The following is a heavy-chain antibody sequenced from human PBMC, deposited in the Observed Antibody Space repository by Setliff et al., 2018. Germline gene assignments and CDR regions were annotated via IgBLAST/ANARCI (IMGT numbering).Heavy chain of an antibody. CDR2: INSNGGST. V-gene: IGHV3-20*04. J-gene: IGHJ5*01. D-gene: IGHD1-26*01. Sequence: PGGSLRLSCAASEFTFDDYGMSWVRQAPGKGLEWVSGINSNGGSTGYADSVKGRFSISRDNAKNSLYLQLSSLRPEDTAIYYCVRGTLLYYQWFDSWGQGTLVTVSS. CDR1: EFTFDDYG. CDR3: VRGTLLYYQWFDS.